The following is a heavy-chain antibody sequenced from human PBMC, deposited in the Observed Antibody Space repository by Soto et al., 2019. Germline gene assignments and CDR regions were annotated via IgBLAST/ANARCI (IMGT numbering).Heavy chain of an antibody. CDR3: ARDSRRQDSSGYLYSYDY. J-gene: IGHJ4*02. CDR1: GGSITSSSYY. CDR2: IYYSGST. D-gene: IGHD3-22*01. Sequence: SETLSLTCTGSGGSITSSSYYWGWIRQPPGKGLEWIGSIYYSGSTYYNPSLKSRVTISVDTSKNQFSLKLSSVTAADTAVYYCARDSRRQDSSGYLYSYDYWGQGTLVTVSS. V-gene: IGHV4-39*02.